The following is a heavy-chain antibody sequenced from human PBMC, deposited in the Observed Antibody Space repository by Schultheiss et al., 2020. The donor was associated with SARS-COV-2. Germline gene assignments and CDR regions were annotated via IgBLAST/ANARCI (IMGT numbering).Heavy chain of an antibody. CDR3: ATNPALRQEGYFQH. V-gene: IGHV1-69*04. D-gene: IGHD1-14*01. CDR1: GYTFTSYG. CDR2: IIPILGIA. J-gene: IGHJ1*01. Sequence: SVKVSCKASGYTFTSYGISWVRQAPGQGLEWMGRIIPILGIANYAQKFQGRVTITADKSTSTAYMELSSLRSEDTAVYYCATNPALRQEGYFQHWGQGTLVTVSS.